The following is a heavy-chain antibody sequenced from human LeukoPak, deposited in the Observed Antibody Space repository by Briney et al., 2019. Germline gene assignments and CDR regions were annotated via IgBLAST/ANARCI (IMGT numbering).Heavy chain of an antibody. CDR1: GGSISSSSYY. CDR2: IYYSGST. CDR3: ATGAYSSRIYYYYYMDV. J-gene: IGHJ6*03. Sequence: SETLPLTCTVSGGSISSSSYYWGWIRQPPGKGLEWIGSIYYSGSTYYNPSLKSRVTISVDTSKNQFSLKLSSVTAADTAVYYCATGAYSSRIYYYYYMDVWGKGTTVTVSS. V-gene: IGHV4-39*07. D-gene: IGHD6-13*01.